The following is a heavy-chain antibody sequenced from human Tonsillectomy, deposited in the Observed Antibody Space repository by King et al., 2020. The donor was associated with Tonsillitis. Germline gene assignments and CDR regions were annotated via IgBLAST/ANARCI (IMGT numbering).Heavy chain of an antibody. D-gene: IGHD3-10*01. CDR1: GFTFSSYP. CDR3: ARGERREVTMVRGVPSLLDR. Sequence: VQLVESGGGLAKPGGSLRLSCAASGFTFSSYPMSWVRQAPGRGLEWVSSLSSTSAYIYYADSVKGRFTISRDNARNSLYLQTNSLRAEDTAVYYCARGERREVTMVRGVPSLLDRWGQGTLVTVSS. J-gene: IGHJ5*02. CDR2: LSSTSAYI. V-gene: IGHV3-21*01.